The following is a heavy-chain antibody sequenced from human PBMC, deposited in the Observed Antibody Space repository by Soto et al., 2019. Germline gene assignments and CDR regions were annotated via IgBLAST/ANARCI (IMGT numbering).Heavy chain of an antibody. CDR3: GSEYCSSTSCYGMDV. CDR1: GGTLSSYA. CDR2: INAGNGNT. V-gene: IGHV1-3*01. J-gene: IGHJ6*02. Sequence: ASVKVSCTASGGTLSSYAISWVRQAPGQRLEWMGWINAGNGNTNYAQKFQGRVTITRDTSASTAYMELSSLRSEDTAVYYCGSEYCSSTSCYGMDVWGQGTTVTVSS. D-gene: IGHD2-2*01.